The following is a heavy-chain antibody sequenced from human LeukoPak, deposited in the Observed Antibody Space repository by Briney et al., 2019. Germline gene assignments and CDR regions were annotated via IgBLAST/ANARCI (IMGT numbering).Heavy chain of an antibody. V-gene: IGHV4-59*12. CDR1: GGSISNYY. Sequence: PSETLSLTCTVSGGSISNYYWTWIRQPPGKGLEWIGYIYYSGSTNYSPSLKSRVTISADTSRNQFSLKLSSVTAADTAVYYCARLDRGYRYGDFDHWGQGTLVTVSS. J-gene: IGHJ4*02. CDR2: IYYSGST. CDR3: ARLDRGYRYGDFDH. D-gene: IGHD5-18*01.